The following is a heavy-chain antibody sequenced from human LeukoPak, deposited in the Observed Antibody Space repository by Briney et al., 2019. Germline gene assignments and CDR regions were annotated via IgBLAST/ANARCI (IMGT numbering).Heavy chain of an antibody. V-gene: IGHV4-39*01. CDR2: IYYRGST. Sequence: SETLSLTCIVSGGSISSGTYYWGWIRRPPGERLEWIGSIYYRGSTYYNPSLKSRVTISVDTSKNQFSLKLSSVTAADTAVYYCARQTKKYSSGWYVVPPNNPHFDYWGQGTLVTVSS. CDR1: GGSISSGTYY. J-gene: IGHJ4*02. D-gene: IGHD6-19*01. CDR3: ARQTKKYSSGWYVVPPNNPHFDY.